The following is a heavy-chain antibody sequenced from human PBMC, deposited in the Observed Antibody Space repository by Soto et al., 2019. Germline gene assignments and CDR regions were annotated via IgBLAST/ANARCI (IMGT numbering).Heavy chain of an antibody. J-gene: IGHJ3*02. CDR3: ARDADILTGSDAFDI. Sequence: GGSLRLSCVVSGFTFRNNAMNWVRQAPGKGLEWVSSVSSSGDYIYYADSVKGRFTISRDNAKNSLYLQMNSLRAEDTAVYYCARDADILTGSDAFDIWGQGTMVTVSS. CDR2: VSSSGDYI. CDR1: GFTFRNNA. D-gene: IGHD3-9*01. V-gene: IGHV3-21*04.